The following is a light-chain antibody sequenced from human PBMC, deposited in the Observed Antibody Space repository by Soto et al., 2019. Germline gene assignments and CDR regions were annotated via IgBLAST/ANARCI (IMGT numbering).Light chain of an antibody. CDR3: AAWDDSLRGWV. CDR2: RDS. Sequence: QSALTQPPSASGTPGQRVTISCSESSSGSGSNYIYWYQQLPGTAPKLLIYRDSQRPSGVPYRFSDSKSGTSASLAISGLRSEDEADYYCAAWDDSLRGWVFGGGTQLTVL. V-gene: IGLV1-47*01. CDR1: SSGSGSNY. J-gene: IGLJ3*02.